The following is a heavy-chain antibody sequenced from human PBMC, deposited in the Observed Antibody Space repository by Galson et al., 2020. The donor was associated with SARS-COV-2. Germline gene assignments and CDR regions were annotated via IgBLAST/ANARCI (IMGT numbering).Heavy chain of an antibody. CDR3: ARVGGNDGWNWCDP. CDR1: GGSMSKYY. D-gene: IGHD1-1*01. CDR2: IYYSGGT. J-gene: IGHJ5*02. Sequence: SETSLTCSVSGGSMSKYYWSWIRQSPGKGLEWIGNIYYSGGTKYNPSLKSRVSMSVDTSENQFSLKLNSVTAADTAVYYCARVGGNDGWNWCDPWGQGTLVTVSS. V-gene: IGHV4-59*01.